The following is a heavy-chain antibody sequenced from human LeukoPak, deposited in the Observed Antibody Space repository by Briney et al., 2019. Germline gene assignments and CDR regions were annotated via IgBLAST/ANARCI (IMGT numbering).Heavy chain of an antibody. CDR3: ATCSGGSCYSVHAFDI. CDR1: GYTFTSYG. Sequence: ASVKVSCKASGYTFTSYGISWVRQAPGQGLEWMGWINPNSGGTNYAQKFQGRVTMTRDTSISTAYMELSRLRSDDTAVYYCATCSGGSCYSVHAFDIWGQGTMVTVSS. V-gene: IGHV1-2*02. CDR2: INPNSGGT. J-gene: IGHJ3*02. D-gene: IGHD2-15*01.